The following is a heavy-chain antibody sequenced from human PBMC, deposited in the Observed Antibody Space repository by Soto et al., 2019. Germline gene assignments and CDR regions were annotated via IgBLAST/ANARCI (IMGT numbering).Heavy chain of an antibody. Sequence: PGGSLRLSCAASGFTVSSNYMSWVRQAPGKGLEWVSVIYSGGSTYYADSVKGRFTISRDNSKSTLYLQMNSLRPEDTGVYYCARVTPGNNLYYFSGMDVWGQGTSVTVSS. CDR1: GFTVSSNY. D-gene: IGHD1-1*01. CDR3: ARVTPGNNLYYFSGMDV. CDR2: IYSGGST. J-gene: IGHJ6*02. V-gene: IGHV3-53*05.